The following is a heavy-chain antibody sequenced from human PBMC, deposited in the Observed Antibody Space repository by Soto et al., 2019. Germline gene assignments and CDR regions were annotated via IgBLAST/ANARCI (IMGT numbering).Heavy chain of an antibody. J-gene: IGHJ4*02. CDR2: ISYDGSNK. CDR3: ARERDTAMVRPFFHRFHFDY. Sequence: GGSLRLSCAASGFTFSSYAMHWVRQAPGKGLEWVAVISYDGSNKYYADSVKGRFTISRDNSKNTLYLQMNSLRAEDTAVYYCARERDTAMVRPFFHRFHFDYWGQGTLVTVSS. D-gene: IGHD5-18*01. CDR1: GFTFSSYA. V-gene: IGHV3-30-3*01.